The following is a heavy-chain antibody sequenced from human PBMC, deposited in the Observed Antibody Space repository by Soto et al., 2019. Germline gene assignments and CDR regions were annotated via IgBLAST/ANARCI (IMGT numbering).Heavy chain of an antibody. CDR1: GYIFINYG. D-gene: IGHD4-4*01. CDR2: ISGYNGNT. V-gene: IGHV1-18*01. Sequence: ASVRVSCKASGYIFINYGITWVRQAPGQGLEWMGWISGYNGNTKYADKLQGRVTMTTDTSTTTAYMELRRLRSDDTAVYYCARDEVTDDTRFDRWGQGIIVTVSS. CDR3: ARDEVTDDTRFDR. J-gene: IGHJ5*02.